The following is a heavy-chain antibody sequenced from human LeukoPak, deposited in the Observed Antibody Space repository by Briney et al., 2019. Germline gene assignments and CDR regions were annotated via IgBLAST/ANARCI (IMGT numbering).Heavy chain of an antibody. Sequence: GGSLRLSCAASGFTFSSYSMNWVRQAPGKGLEWVSYISSSSSTIYYADSVKGRFTISKDDAMDTVFLQMNSLRVDDTAVYYCAKDRVDGSGSQFDSWGQGSLVTVSS. D-gene: IGHD3-10*01. J-gene: IGHJ4*02. CDR3: AKDRVDGSGSQFDS. CDR1: GFTFSSYS. V-gene: IGHV3-48*01. CDR2: ISSSSSTI.